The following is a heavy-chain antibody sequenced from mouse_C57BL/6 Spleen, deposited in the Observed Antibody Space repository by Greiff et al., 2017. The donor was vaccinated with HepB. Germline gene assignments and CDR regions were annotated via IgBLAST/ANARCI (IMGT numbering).Heavy chain of an antibody. D-gene: IGHD2-4*01. CDR1: GFNIKDYY. Sequence: QLQQSGAELVRPGASVKLSCTASGFNIKDYYMHWVKQRPEQGLEWIGRIDPEDGDTEYAPKFQGKATMTADTSSNTAYLQLSSLTSEDTAVYYCTTAIYYDYSWFAYWGQGTLVTVSA. CDR3: TTAIYYDYSWFAY. V-gene: IGHV14-1*01. J-gene: IGHJ3*01. CDR2: IDPEDGDT.